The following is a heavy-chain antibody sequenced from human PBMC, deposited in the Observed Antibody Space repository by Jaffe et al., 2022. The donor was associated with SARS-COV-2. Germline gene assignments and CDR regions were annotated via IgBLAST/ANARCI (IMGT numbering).Heavy chain of an antibody. J-gene: IGHJ4*02. CDR2: ISYDRSNK. V-gene: IGHV3-30-3*01. CDR3: ARGGVAAAGTWAAFDS. CDR1: GFTFSSHA. D-gene: IGHD6-13*01. Sequence: QVQLVESGGGVVQPGRSLRLSCAASGFTFSSHAMHWVRQAPGKGLEWVAIISYDRSNKYYADSVKGRFTISRDNSKNTLYLQMNSLRAEDTAVYYCARGGVAAAGTWAAFDSWGQGTPVTVSS.